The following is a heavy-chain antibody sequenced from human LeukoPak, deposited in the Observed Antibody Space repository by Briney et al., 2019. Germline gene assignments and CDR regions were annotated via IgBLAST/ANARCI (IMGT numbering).Heavy chain of an antibody. V-gene: IGHV3-23*01. Sequence: GGSLRLSCAASGFTFANYAMSWVRQAPGKGLEWVSSVSGSGGETHSTDSVRGRFTISRDNSEGTLYLQMSSLRAEDTSVYYCAKVHHYGGNSPYFDSWGQGTLVTVSS. CDR3: AKVHHYGGNSPYFDS. J-gene: IGHJ4*02. CDR2: VSGSGGET. D-gene: IGHD4-23*01. CDR1: GFTFANYA.